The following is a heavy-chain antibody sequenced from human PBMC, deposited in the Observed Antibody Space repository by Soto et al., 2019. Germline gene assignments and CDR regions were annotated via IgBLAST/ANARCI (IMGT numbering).Heavy chain of an antibody. CDR3: ARDRLRLGELSLIGYFDY. CDR1: GFTFTSYA. V-gene: IGHV3-30*15. D-gene: IGHD3-16*02. J-gene: IGHJ4*02. Sequence: QVQLVESGGCVVQPGRSLRLSCEASGFTFTSYAMHWVRQAPGKGLEWVAVISYDGINEYYADSVKGRFTISRENSKNTLFLQMSSLRVEDTAVYYCARDRLRLGELSLIGYFDYWGQGTLVTVSS. CDR2: ISYDGINE.